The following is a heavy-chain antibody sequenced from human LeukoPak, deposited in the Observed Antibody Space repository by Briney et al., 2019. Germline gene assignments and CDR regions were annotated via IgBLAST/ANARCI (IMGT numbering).Heavy chain of an antibody. CDR3: TRLPSSSTVVTDVDY. V-gene: IGHV3-73*01. J-gene: IGHJ4*02. Sequence: PGGSLRLSCAASGFTFSGSAMHWVRQASGKGLEWVGRIRSKANSYATAYAASVKGRLTISRDDSKNTAYLQMNSLKTEDTAVYYCTRLPSSSTVVTDVDYWGQGTLVTSPQ. CDR2: IRSKANSYAT. CDR1: GFTFSGSA. D-gene: IGHD4-23*01.